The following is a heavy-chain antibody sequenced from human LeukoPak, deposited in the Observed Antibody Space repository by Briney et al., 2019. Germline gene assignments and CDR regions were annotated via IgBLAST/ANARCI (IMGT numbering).Heavy chain of an antibody. D-gene: IGHD3-9*01. Sequence: RPSETLSLTCAVYGGSFSGYYWTWIRQPPGKGLEWIGYIYYSGSTYYNPSLKSRVTISVDTSKNQFSLKLSSVTAADTAVYYCARQKPDILTGYSKNWYFDLWGRGTLVTVSS. CDR3: ARQKPDILTGYSKNWYFDL. V-gene: IGHV4-34*09. CDR1: GGSFSGYY. CDR2: IYYSGST. J-gene: IGHJ2*01.